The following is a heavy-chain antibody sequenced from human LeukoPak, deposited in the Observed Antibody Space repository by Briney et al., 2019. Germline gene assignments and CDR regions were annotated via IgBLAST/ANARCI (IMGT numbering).Heavy chain of an antibody. CDR2: MNSNSGNT. D-gene: IGHD5-12*01. V-gene: IGHV1-8*01. CDR1: GYTFINHD. J-gene: IGHJ5*02. Sequence: ASVKVSCKASGYTFINHDIIWVRQATGQGLEWMGWMNSNSGNTGYAQKFQGRVTMTRDTSISTAYMELSGLRSDDTAVYYCARGSGSGGRDWFDPWGQGTLVTVSS. CDR3: ARGSGSGGRDWFDP.